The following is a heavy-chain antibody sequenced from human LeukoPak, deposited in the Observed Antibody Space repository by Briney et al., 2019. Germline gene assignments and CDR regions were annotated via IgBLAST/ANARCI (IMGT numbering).Heavy chain of an antibody. V-gene: IGHV1-69*13. CDR3: ARGGYSSSWLSWFDP. J-gene: IGHJ5*02. CDR2: IIPIFGTA. CDR1: GGTFNIYA. Sequence: ASVKVSFTASGGTFNIYAISWVRQAPGQGGERMGGIIPIFGTANYAQKFQGRVTITADESTSTAYMELSSLRSEDTAVYYCARGGYSSSWLSWFDPWGQGTLVTVSS. D-gene: IGHD6-13*01.